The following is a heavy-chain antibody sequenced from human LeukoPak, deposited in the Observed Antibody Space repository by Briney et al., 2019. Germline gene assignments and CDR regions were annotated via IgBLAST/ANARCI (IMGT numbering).Heavy chain of an antibody. D-gene: IGHD1-26*01. CDR3: ARSSAWELPDY. CDR2: INSDGSST. V-gene: IGHV3-74*01. CDR1: GFTFSSYW. Sequence: GGSLRLSCAASGFTFSSYWMHWVRQAPGKGLVWVSRINSDGSSTSYADSVKGRFTISRDNAKNTLYLEMNSLRAEDTGVYYCARSSAWELPDYWGPGTLVTVSS. J-gene: IGHJ4*02.